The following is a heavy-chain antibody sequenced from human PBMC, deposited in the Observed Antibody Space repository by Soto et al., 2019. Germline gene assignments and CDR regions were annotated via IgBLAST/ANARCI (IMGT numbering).Heavy chain of an antibody. Sequence: QVQLVESGGGVVQPGRSLRLSCAASGFIFNSYAMHWVRQAPGKGLEWVAVTSFDGSTKYYTDSVKGRFTISRDNSKKTLHLQMNDLRADDTAVCYCARGPIFGVIPERGYFDYWGQGTLVTVSS. J-gene: IGHJ4*02. CDR2: TSFDGSTK. V-gene: IGHV3-30-3*01. CDR3: ARGPIFGVIPERGYFDY. D-gene: IGHD3-3*01. CDR1: GFIFNSYA.